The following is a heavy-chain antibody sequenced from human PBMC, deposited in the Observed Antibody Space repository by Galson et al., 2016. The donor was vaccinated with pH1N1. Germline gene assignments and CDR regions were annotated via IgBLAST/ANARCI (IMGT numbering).Heavy chain of an antibody. Sequence: SLRLSCAASGFTFSSYWMSWVRQAPGKGLEWVANIKQDGSETYYVDSVKGRFTISRDNAKSSLYLQMHSLRPEDAAVYYCASQGAAFDTYYYHLGMAVWGQGTTVSVSS. J-gene: IGHJ6*02. CDR2: IKQDGSET. CDR3: ASQGAAFDTYYYHLGMAV. D-gene: IGHD3-9*01. CDR1: GFTFSSYW. V-gene: IGHV3-7*01.